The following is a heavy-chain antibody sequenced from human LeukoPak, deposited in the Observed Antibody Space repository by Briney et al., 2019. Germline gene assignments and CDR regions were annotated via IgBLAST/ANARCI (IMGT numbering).Heavy chain of an antibody. Sequence: PSETLSLTCAVSGYSIRSGYHWGWIRQAPGKGLEWIGNIYHTGTTYYNPSLKSRVTISVDTSENHFSLHLSSVTAADTAPYYCARYTATTGGFHWGQGTLVTVSS. CDR3: ARYTATTGGFH. CDR2: IYHTGTT. D-gene: IGHD2-8*02. J-gene: IGHJ4*02. CDR1: GYSIRSGYH. V-gene: IGHV4-38-2*01.